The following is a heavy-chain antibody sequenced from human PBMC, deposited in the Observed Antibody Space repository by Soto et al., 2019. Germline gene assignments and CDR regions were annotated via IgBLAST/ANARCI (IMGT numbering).Heavy chain of an antibody. Sequence: EVQLVESGGGLVKPGGSLRLSCAASGFTFSSNSMIWVRQAPGKGLEWGSYIDSTSMHIYYADSVKGRFTITRDNAKKSVYLQMTSLRAEDTAVYYCARLVGAYQHYIDYWGQGTLVTVSS. CDR1: GFTFSSNS. CDR2: IDSTSMHI. CDR3: ARLVGAYQHYIDY. V-gene: IGHV3-21*02. J-gene: IGHJ4*02. D-gene: IGHD1-26*01.